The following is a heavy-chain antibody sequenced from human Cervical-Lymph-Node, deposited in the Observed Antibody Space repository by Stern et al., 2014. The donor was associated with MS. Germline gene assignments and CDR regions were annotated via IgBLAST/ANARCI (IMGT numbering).Heavy chain of an antibody. V-gene: IGHV3-30*18. CDR1: GFTFSSYG. Sequence: VQLLESGGGVVQPGRSLRLSCAASGFTFSSYGMHWVRQAPGTGLEWVAVISYDGSNKYYADYVKGRFTISRDNSKNTLYLQMNSLRAEDTAVYYCAKDLGGSYYHYYYGMDVWGQGTTVTVSS. D-gene: IGHD1-26*01. CDR2: ISYDGSNK. CDR3: AKDLGGSYYHYYYGMDV. J-gene: IGHJ6*02.